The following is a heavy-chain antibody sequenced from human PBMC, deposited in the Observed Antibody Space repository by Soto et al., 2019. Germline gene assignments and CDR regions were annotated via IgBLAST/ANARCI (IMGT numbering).Heavy chain of an antibody. Sequence: GGTLRLSCSASGFTFNSYAMSWVRQAPGKGLEWVSAISGSGGSTYYADSVKGRFTISRDNSKNTLYLQMNSLRAEDTAVYYCAKVFSGCYPCWGKGPLVTVSS. CDR1: GFTFNSYA. CDR3: AKVFSGCYPC. V-gene: IGHV3-23*01. J-gene: IGHJ4*02. CDR2: ISGSGGST. D-gene: IGHD6-19*01.